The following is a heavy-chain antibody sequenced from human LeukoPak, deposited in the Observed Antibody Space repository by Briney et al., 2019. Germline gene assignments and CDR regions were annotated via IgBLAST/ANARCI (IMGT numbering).Heavy chain of an antibody. Sequence: VASAKVSCKASGYTFTNYAMHWMRQAPGQRLEWMGWINGGNGNTKYSQKFQGRVTITRDTSASTAYMELSGLTSEDTAVYYCARGRLSAAAGSEGLWFDPWGQGTLVTVSS. CDR2: INGGNGNT. J-gene: IGHJ5*02. CDR1: GYTFTNYA. D-gene: IGHD6-13*01. CDR3: ARGRLSAAAGSEGLWFDP. V-gene: IGHV1-3*01.